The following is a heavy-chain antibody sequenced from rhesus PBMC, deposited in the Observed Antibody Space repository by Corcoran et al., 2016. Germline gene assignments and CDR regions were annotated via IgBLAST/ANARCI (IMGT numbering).Heavy chain of an antibody. D-gene: IGHD3-28*01. CDR2: IYGTSGST. J-gene: IGHJ4*01. CDR3: AMYDTMTALDY. V-gene: IGHV4-147*01. CDR1: GASITNNY. Sequence: QVQLQESGPGLGKPSETLSLTCAVPGASITNNYWTWIRQSPGKGLGWIGRIYGTSGSTRYNSSLTSRVTISRNTSKNQFSLKLYSVTAADTAVYYCAMYDTMTALDYWGQGVLVTVSS.